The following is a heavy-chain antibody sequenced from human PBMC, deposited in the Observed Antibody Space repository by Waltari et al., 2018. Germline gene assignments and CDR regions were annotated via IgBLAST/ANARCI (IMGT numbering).Heavy chain of an antibody. V-gene: IGHV3-73*01. CDR2: IRGRNRNYAT. CDR3: ARQTISCHDY. J-gene: IGHJ4*02. CDR1: GFTFTDSS. Sequence: EVQLVESGGNLVQPGGSLKLSCAGSGFTFTDSSSIHWVRQAAGKGLEWLGHIRGRNRNYATAYIASVMGRFSISRDDSENTAYLQMNSLETGDTAVYYCARQTISCHDYWGQGTLVTVSS. D-gene: IGHD2-2*01.